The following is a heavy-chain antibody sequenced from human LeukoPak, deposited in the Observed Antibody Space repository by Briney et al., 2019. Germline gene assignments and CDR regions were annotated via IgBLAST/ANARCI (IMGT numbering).Heavy chain of an antibody. CDR3: ARSCTSSSCLHYYYYYMDV. J-gene: IGHJ6*03. Sequence: GASVKVSCKASGYTFTGYYMHWVRQAPGQGLEWMGWINPNSGVTLYAQKFQGRVTMTRDTSINTAYMELNRLRSDDTAMYYCARSCTSSSCLHYYYYYMDVWGTGTTVTISS. CDR1: GYTFTGYY. V-gene: IGHV1-2*02. D-gene: IGHD2-2*01. CDR2: INPNSGVT.